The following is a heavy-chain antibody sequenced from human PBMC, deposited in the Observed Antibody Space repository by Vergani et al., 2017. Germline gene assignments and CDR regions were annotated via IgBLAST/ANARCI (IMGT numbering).Heavy chain of an antibody. V-gene: IGHV4-34*01. CDR2: INHSGST. Sequence: QVQLQQWGAGLLKPSEPLSLTCAVYGGSFSGYYWSWIRQPPGKGLEWFGEINHSGSTNYNPSLKSRVTISVDTSKNQFSLKLSSVTAADTAVYYCARGGYAYYYYYGMDVWGQGTTVTVSS. CDR3: ARGGYAYYYYYGMDV. J-gene: IGHJ6*02. CDR1: GGSFSGYY. D-gene: IGHD2-15*01.